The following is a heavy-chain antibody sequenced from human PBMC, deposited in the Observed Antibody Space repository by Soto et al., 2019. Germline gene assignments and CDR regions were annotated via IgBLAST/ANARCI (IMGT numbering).Heavy chain of an antibody. V-gene: IGHV3-33*01. CDR3: SRYSYGWGTYNWFDP. D-gene: IGHD5-18*01. J-gene: IGHJ5*02. Sequence: GGSLRLSCAASGFTFSSYGMHWVRQAPGKGLEWVSAISGGGSNKYYADSVEGRFTISRDNSKNTLYLQMNSLRAEDTAVYYCSRYSYGWGTYNWFDPWGQGTLVTVSS. CDR2: ISGGGSNK. CDR1: GFTFSSYG.